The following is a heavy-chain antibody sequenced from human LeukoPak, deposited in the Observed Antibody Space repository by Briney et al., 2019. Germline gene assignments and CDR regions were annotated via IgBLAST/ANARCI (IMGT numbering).Heavy chain of an antibody. CDR2: IYTSGST. CDR1: GGSIISYY. CDR3: ARNGGSGTYYDGRFDY. Sequence: PSETLSLTCTVSGGSIISYYWSWIRQSAGKGLEWIGRIYTSGSTNYNPSLKSRVTMSVDTSKNQFSLKLSSVTAADTAVYYCARNGGSGTYYDGRFDYWGQGNMVTVSS. V-gene: IGHV4-4*07. J-gene: IGHJ4*02. D-gene: IGHD1-26*01.